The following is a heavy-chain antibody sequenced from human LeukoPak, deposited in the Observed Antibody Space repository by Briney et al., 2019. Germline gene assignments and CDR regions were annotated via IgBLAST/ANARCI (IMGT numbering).Heavy chain of an antibody. CDR3: ARGGYGLHYYYMDV. CDR1: GYTFTSYG. CDR2: ISGYNGNT. Sequence: ASVKVSCKASGYTFTSYGISWVRQAPGQGLEWMGWISGYNGNTNYAQKFQGRVTMTTDTSTSTAYMELRSLRSDGTAVYYCARGGYGLHYYYMDVWGKGTTVIVSS. J-gene: IGHJ6*03. D-gene: IGHD4-17*01. V-gene: IGHV1-18*01.